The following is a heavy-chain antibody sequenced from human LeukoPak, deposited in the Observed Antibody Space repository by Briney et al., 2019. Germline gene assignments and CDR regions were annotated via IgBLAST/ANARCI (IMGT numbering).Heavy chain of an antibody. J-gene: IGHJ6*02. D-gene: IGHD3-16*01. CDR1: GFTLSSYW. V-gene: IGHV3-7*03. Sequence: PGGSLRLSCAASGFTLSSYWMNWARQARGKGLEWVASINHNGNVNYYVDSVKGRFTISRDNAKNSLYLQMSNLRAEDTAVYFCARGGGLDVWGQGATVTVSS. CDR2: INHNGNVN. CDR3: ARGGGLDV.